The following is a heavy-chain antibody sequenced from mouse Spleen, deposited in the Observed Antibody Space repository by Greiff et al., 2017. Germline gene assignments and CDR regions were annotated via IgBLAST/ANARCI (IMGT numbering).Heavy chain of an antibody. CDR1: GYTFTDYA. Sequence: VQLQQSGAELVRPGVSVKISCKGSGYTFTDYAMHWVKQSHAKSLEWIGVISTYYGDASYNQKFKGKATMTVDKSSSTAYMELARLTSEDSAIYYCAREGINYAWFAYWGQGTLVTVSA. CDR2: ISTYYGDA. V-gene: IGHV1S137*01. CDR3: AREGINYAWFAY. D-gene: IGHD1-1*01. J-gene: IGHJ3*01.